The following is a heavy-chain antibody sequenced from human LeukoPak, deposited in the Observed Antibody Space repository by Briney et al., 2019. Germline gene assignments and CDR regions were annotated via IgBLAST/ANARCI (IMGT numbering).Heavy chain of an antibody. Sequence: GRSLRLSCAASGFTFSSYGMHWVRQAPGKGLEWVAVISYDGSNKYYADSVKGRFTISRDNSKNTLYLQMNSLRAEDTAVYYCAKGSQYNILTGFIVGAMDDFDHWGQGTLVTVSS. J-gene: IGHJ4*02. V-gene: IGHV3-30*18. CDR2: ISYDGSNK. CDR3: AKGSQYNILTGFIVGAMDDFDH. CDR1: GFTFSSYG. D-gene: IGHD3-9*01.